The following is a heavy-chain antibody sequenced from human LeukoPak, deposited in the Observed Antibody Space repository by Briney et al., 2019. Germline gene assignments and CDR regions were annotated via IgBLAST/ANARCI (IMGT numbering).Heavy chain of an antibody. CDR1: GFTFSSYA. Sequence: GGSLRLSCAASGFTFSSYAMSWVRQAPGKGLEWVSAISGSGGSTYYADSVKGRFTISRDNSKNTLYLQMNSLRAEDTAVYYCAKVVDDFVWLLRPFDYWGQGTLVTVSS. D-gene: IGHD3-9*01. J-gene: IGHJ4*02. CDR3: AKVVDDFVWLLRPFDY. V-gene: IGHV3-23*01. CDR2: ISGSGGST.